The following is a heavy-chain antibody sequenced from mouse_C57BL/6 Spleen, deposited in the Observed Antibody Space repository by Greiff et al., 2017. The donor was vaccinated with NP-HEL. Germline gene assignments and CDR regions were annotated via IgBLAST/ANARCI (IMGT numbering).Heavy chain of an antibody. CDR1: GYAFSSYW. D-gene: IGHD1-1*01. Sequence: QVQLQQSGAELVKPGASVKISCKASGYAFSSYWMNWVKQRPGKGLEWIGQIYPGDGDTNYNGKFKGKATLTADKSSSTAYMQLSSLTSEDSAVYFCARKGITTVVYFDYWGQGTTLTVSS. J-gene: IGHJ2*01. V-gene: IGHV1-80*01. CDR3: ARKGITTVVYFDY. CDR2: IYPGDGDT.